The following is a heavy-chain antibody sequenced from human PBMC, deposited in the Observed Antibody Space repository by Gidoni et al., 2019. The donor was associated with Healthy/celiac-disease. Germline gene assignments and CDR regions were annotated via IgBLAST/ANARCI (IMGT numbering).Heavy chain of an antibody. CDR3: ARERSRGGFSSGYPGH. J-gene: IGHJ4*02. D-gene: IGHD3-22*01. Sequence: QVQLQQWGAGLLKPSETLSLTCAVYGGSFSGYYWSWIRQPPGKGLEWIGEINHSGSTNYNPSLKSRVTISVDTSKNQFSLKLSSVTAADTAVYYCARERSRGGFSSGYPGHWGQGTLVTVSS. V-gene: IGHV4-34*01. CDR1: GGSFSGYY. CDR2: INHSGST.